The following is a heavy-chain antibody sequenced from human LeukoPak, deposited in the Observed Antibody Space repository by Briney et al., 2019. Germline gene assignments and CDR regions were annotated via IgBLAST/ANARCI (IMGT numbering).Heavy chain of an antibody. Sequence: PGGSLRLSCAASGFTFGSYSMNWVRQAPGKGLEWVSFISSLSGTREYADSVKGRFTISRDNAKNSLYLQMNSLRAEDTAVYYCAREGYCSGESCYSLGFMDVWGKGTTVTISS. V-gene: IGHV3-48*04. CDR2: ISSLSGTR. CDR1: GFTFGSYS. D-gene: IGHD2-15*01. CDR3: AREGYCSGESCYSLGFMDV. J-gene: IGHJ6*04.